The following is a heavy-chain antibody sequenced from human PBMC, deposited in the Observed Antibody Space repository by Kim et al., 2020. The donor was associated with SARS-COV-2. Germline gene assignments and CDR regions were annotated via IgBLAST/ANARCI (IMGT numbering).Heavy chain of an antibody. V-gene: IGHV3-23*01. CDR2: ISGSGGST. CDR1: GFTFSSYA. Sequence: GGSLRLSCAASGFTFSSYAMSWVRQAPGKGLEWVSAISGSGGSTYYADSVKGRFTISRDNSKNTLYLQMNSLRAEDTAVYYCAKPTSGSYMKGDILGWGQGTLVTVSS. J-gene: IGHJ4*02. CDR3: AKPTSGSYMKGDILG. D-gene: IGHD1-26*01.